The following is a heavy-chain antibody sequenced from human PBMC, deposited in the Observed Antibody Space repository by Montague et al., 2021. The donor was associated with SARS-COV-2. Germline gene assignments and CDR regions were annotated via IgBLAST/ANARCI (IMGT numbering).Heavy chain of an antibody. D-gene: IGHD4-17*01. J-gene: IGHJ3*02. CDR1: GFSLTTPGVG. V-gene: IGHV2-5*02. Sequence: PALVKPTQSLTLTCSFSGFSLTTPGVGVGWVRQPPGKALEWLALIYWDGDTRYSPSLRGRLTITKDTSKNRVVLTMTNVDPVDTATYYCAEHLMQQDDHGDYFDAFNMWGHGTMVTVSS. CDR2: IYWDGDT. CDR3: AEHLMQQDDHGDYFDAFNM.